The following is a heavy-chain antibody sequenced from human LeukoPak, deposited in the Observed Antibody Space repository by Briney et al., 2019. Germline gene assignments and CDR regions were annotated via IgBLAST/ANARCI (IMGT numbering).Heavy chain of an antibody. Sequence: SETLSPTCTVSGYSISSGYYWGWIRQPPGKGLEWIGSIYHSGSTYYNPSLKSRVTISVDMSKNQFSLKLSSVTAADTAVYYCARPYSSSWYYFDYWGQGTLVTVSS. J-gene: IGHJ4*02. V-gene: IGHV4-38-2*02. CDR2: IYHSGST. D-gene: IGHD6-13*01. CDR3: ARPYSSSWYYFDY. CDR1: GYSISSGYY.